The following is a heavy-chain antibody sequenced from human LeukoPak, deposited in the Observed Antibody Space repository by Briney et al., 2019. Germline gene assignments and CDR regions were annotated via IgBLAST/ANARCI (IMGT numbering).Heavy chain of an antibody. D-gene: IGHD3-22*01. CDR3: ARASYSYDINGWVPFDY. CDR2: IYYSGST. V-gene: IGHV4-61*05. CDR1: GGSISSSSYY. J-gene: IGHJ4*02. Sequence: SETLSLTCTVSGGSISSSSYYWGWIRRPPGKGLEWIGYIYYSGSTNYNPSLKSRVTISGDTSKNQFSLRLSSVTAADTAVYYCARASYSYDINGWVPFDYWGQGTLVTVSS.